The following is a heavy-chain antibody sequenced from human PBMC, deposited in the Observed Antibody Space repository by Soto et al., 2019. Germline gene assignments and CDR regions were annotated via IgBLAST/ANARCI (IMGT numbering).Heavy chain of an antibody. CDR2: ISGSGGST. CDR1: GFTFSSYA. V-gene: IGHV3-23*01. Sequence: WSLRLSCAASGFTFSSYAMSWVRQAPGKGLEWVSAISGSGGSTYYADSVKGRFTISRDNSKNTLYLQMNSLRAEDTAVYYCAKRYEDYDILTGYYLRARSYYGMDVWGQGTAVTVYS. J-gene: IGHJ6*02. D-gene: IGHD3-9*01. CDR3: AKRYEDYDILTGYYLRARSYYGMDV.